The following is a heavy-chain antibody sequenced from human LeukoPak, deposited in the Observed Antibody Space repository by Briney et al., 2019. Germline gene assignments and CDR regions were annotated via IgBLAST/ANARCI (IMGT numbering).Heavy chain of an antibody. CDR1: GGSISSYY. D-gene: IGHD3-10*01. CDR3: ARDRGNYGSGSYLGY. Sequence: SVTLSLTCTVSGGSISSYYWSWIRQPAGKGLEWIGRIYTSGSTNYNPSLKSRGTMSVDTSKNQFSLKLSSVTAADTAVYYCARDRGNYGSGSYLGYWGQGTLVTVSS. CDR2: IYTSGST. J-gene: IGHJ4*02. V-gene: IGHV4-4*07.